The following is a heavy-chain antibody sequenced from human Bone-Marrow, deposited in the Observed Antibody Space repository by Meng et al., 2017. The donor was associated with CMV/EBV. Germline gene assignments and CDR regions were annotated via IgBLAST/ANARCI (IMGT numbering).Heavy chain of an antibody. D-gene: IGHD3-9*01. J-gene: IGHJ4*02. CDR2: INPKSGGT. V-gene: IGHV1-2*02. CDR1: RYTFTGYY. Sequence: SVKVSCQTSRYTFTGYYMHWVRQAPGQGLEWMGWINPKSGGTHYSQKFQGRVTMTRDTSISTAYMELSRLISDDTAVYYCARGSFRILTGYSYPYYFDHWGQATLVTVSS. CDR3: ARGSFRILTGYSYPYYFDH.